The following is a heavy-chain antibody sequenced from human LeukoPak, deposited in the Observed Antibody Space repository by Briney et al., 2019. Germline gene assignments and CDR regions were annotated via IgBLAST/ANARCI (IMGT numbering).Heavy chain of an antibody. Sequence: GGSLRLSCAASGFTFSTHPMSWVRQAPGKGLEWVSAISGNGGSTYYADSVKGRFTISRDNPKNTLYLQMNSLRAEDTAVYYCAKDRLMHYYDSSGHDAFDIWGQGTMVTVSS. CDR2: ISGNGGST. V-gene: IGHV3-23*01. D-gene: IGHD3-22*01. CDR3: AKDRLMHYYDSSGHDAFDI. J-gene: IGHJ3*02. CDR1: GFTFSTHP.